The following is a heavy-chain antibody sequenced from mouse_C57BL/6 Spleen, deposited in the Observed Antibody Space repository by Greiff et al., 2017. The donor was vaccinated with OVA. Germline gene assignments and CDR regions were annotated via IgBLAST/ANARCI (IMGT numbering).Heavy chain of an antibody. CDR1: GYSITSGYY. Sequence: VQLKESGPGLVKPSQSLSLTCSVTGYSITSGYYWNWIRQFPGNKLEWMGYISYDGSNNYNPSLKNRISITRDTSKNKFFLKLNSVTTEDTATYYCASGYGSSYNYAMDYWGQGTSVTVSS. CDR2: ISYDGSN. D-gene: IGHD1-1*01. J-gene: IGHJ4*01. CDR3: ASGYGSSYNYAMDY. V-gene: IGHV3-6*01.